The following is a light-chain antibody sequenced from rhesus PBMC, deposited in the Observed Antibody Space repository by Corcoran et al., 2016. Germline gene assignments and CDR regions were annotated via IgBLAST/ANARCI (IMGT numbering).Light chain of an antibody. CDR1: QSLVHSDGKTS. CDR2: QVS. V-gene: IGKV2S8*01. Sequence: DVVMTQSPLSLPVTPGQPASISCRSSQSLVHSDGKTSLNWLQQKPGQPPRRLIYQVSNRDSGVPERFRGRGAGIVFTLKISRVGAEDVGVYYCGEGTNVPWTFGQGTKVEIK. J-gene: IGKJ1*01. CDR3: GEGTNVPWT.